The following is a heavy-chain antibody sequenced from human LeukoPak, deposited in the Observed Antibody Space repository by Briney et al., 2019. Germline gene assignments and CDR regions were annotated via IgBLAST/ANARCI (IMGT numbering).Heavy chain of an antibody. CDR2: INSDGSST. V-gene: IGHV3-74*01. CDR1: RFTFSTYW. Sequence: GGSLRLSCAASRFTFSTYWMHWVRQAPGKGLVWVSRINSDGSSTGYADSVKGRFTISRDNSKNTLYLQMNSLRAEDTAVYYCAKAGAVVVVAAKYFDYWGQGTLVTVSS. J-gene: IGHJ4*02. CDR3: AKAGAVVVVAAKYFDY. D-gene: IGHD2-15*01.